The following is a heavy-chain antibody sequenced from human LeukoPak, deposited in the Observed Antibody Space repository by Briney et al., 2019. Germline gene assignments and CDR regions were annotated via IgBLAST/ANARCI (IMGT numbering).Heavy chain of an antibody. CDR3: AREAPPDAFDI. CDR1: GASISIYY. V-gene: IGHV4-59*01. CDR2: IFYSGST. J-gene: IGHJ3*02. Sequence: SETLSLTCTVSGASISIYYWSWIRQPPGKGLEWIGYIFYSGSTNYNPSLKSRVTISVDTSKNQVSLKLSSVTAADTAVYFCAREAPPDAFDIWGQGTMVTVSS.